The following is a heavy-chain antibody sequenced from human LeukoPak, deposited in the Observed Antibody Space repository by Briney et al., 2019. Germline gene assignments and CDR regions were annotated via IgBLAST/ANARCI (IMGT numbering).Heavy chain of an antibody. V-gene: IGHV3-23*01. J-gene: IGHJ4*02. CDR2: ISGSGGST. D-gene: IGHD3-22*01. Sequence: GGSLRLSCAASGFTFSSYAMSWVRQAPGKGLEWVSAISGSGGSTYYADSVKGRFTISRDNSKNTLYLQMNSLRAEDTAVYYCATLPMSSGYYFFGYWGQGTLVTVSS. CDR3: ATLPMSSGYYFFGY. CDR1: GFTFSSYA.